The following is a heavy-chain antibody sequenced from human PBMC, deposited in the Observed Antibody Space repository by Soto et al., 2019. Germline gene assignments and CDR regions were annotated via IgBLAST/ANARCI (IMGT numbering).Heavy chain of an antibody. D-gene: IGHD6-13*01. V-gene: IGHV4-59*01. CDR2: VYYTGTT. Sequence: QVQLQESGPGLLKPSETLSLTCTVSGGSISSYFYIWVRQPPGKGLEWIGSVYYTGTTDYNPSLKSLVTISVDTSKTQFSLNLRSVTAADTALYYCARDLAAVPRAFDYWGRGTLVTVSS. J-gene: IGHJ4*02. CDR3: ARDLAAVPRAFDY. CDR1: GGSISSYF.